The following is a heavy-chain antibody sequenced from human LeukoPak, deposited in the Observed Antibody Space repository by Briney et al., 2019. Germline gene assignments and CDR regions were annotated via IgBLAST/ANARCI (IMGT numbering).Heavy chain of an antibody. CDR1: GGSFSGYY. Sequence: SETLSLTCAVYGGSFSGYYWSWIRQPPGKGLEWIGEINHSGSTNYNPSLKSRVTISVDTSKIQFSLKLSSVTAADTAVYYCGAYYDSSGYYYWGQGTLVTVSS. J-gene: IGHJ4*02. CDR3: GAYYDSSGYYY. V-gene: IGHV4-34*01. CDR2: INHSGST. D-gene: IGHD3-22*01.